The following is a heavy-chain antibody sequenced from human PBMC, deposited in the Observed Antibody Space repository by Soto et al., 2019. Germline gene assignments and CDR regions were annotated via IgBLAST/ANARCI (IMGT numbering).Heavy chain of an antibody. CDR2: IYYSGST. D-gene: IGHD4-17*01. Sequence: SETLSLTCTVSGGSISSGGYYWSWIRQHPGKGLEWIGYIYYSGSTYYNPSLKSRVTISVDTSKNQFSLKLSSVTAADTAVYYCARAIGDYGDYYWYFDLWGRGTLVTVSS. J-gene: IGHJ2*01. CDR3: ARAIGDYGDYYWYFDL. CDR1: GGSISSGGYY. V-gene: IGHV4-31*03.